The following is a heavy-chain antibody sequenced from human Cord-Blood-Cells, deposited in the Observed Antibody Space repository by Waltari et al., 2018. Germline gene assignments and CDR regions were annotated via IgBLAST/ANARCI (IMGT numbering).Heavy chain of an antibody. CDR2: MTPIMGQA. CDR3: ARDRLGYCSSTSCYYFDY. Sequence: QVQLVQSGAEVKKPGSSVKVSCKASGGTFSSYAISWVRQASGQGLEWMGVMTPIMGQANAEQKFRGRVTITPEESTSTAYRELSSLRSEDTAVYYCARDRLGYCSSTSCYYFDYWGQGTLVTVSS. CDR1: GGTFSSYA. D-gene: IGHD2-2*01. V-gene: IGHV1-69*01. J-gene: IGHJ4*02.